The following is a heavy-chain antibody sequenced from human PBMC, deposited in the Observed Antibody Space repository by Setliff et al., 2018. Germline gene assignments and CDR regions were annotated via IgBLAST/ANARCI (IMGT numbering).Heavy chain of an antibody. V-gene: IGHV4-61*02. D-gene: IGHD1-1*01. CDR3: ARESAGDESVRHLYYTDV. Sequence: SETLSLTCTVSGGSMSSGPNYWSWIRQPAGRGLEWVGRVYSSVYSSGITSYDPSLKSRVTISMDTSKNQFSLGLTSVTAADTAVYYCARESAGDESVRHLYYTDVWGRGTTVTVSS. CDR2: VYSSVYSSGIT. CDR1: GGSMSSGPNY. J-gene: IGHJ6*03.